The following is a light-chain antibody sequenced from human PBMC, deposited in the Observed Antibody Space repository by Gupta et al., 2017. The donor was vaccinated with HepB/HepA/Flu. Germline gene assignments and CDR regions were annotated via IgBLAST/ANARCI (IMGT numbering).Light chain of an antibody. Sequence: EIVLTPSPAALSLSPGARATLSCRGSQSLSSYLAWNQQKPGQAPRHLIYDASNRATGISGRFSGSGYWTVFTRTISSLESEDFSCYYCHKPHLTFGEGTKVEIK. J-gene: IGKJ2*01. V-gene: IGKV3-11*01. CDR1: QSLSSY. CDR2: DAS. CDR3: HKPHLT.